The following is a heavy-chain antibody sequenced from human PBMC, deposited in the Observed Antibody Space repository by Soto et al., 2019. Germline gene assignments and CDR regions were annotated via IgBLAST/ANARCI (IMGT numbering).Heavy chain of an antibody. Sequence: GAAVKVSCKASGYSFTDYHLQWVRQAPGQGLEWLGRINPKSGGTSTAQKFQGWVTMTTDTSISTASMELTRLTSDDTAIYYCARGDSTDCSNGVCSFFYNHDMDVWGQGTTVTVSS. CDR2: INPKSGGT. J-gene: IGHJ6*02. V-gene: IGHV1-2*04. CDR3: ARGDSTDCSNGVCSFFYNHDMDV. CDR1: GYSFTDYH. D-gene: IGHD2-8*01.